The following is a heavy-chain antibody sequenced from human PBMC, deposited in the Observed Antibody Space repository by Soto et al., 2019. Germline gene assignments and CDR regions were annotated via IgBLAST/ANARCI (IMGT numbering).Heavy chain of an antibody. CDR3: ARATTNAYCSSTSCYIVHYGMDV. CDR2: INPNSGGT. V-gene: IGHV1-2*02. Sequence: PSVKVSCKASGYTFTGYYMHWVRQAPGQGLEWMGWINPNSGGTNYAQKFQGRVTMTRDTSISTAYMELSRLRSDDTAVYYCARATTNAYCSSTSCYIVHYGMDVWGQGTTVTVSS. D-gene: IGHD2-2*02. CDR1: GYTFTGYY. J-gene: IGHJ6*02.